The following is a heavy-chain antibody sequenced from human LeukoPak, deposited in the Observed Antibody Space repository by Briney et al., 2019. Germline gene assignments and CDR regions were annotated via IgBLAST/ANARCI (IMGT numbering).Heavy chain of an antibody. V-gene: IGHV4-31*03. CDR1: GGSISSGGYY. CDR2: IYYSGST. J-gene: IGHJ5*02. Sequence: SQTLSLTCTVSGGSISSGGYYWSWIRQHPGKGLEWIGYIYYSGSTYYNPSLKSRVTISVDTSKNQFSLKLSSVTAADTAVYYCARLVSAATGSWFDPWGQGTLVTVSS. CDR3: ARLVSAATGSWFDP. D-gene: IGHD2-15*01.